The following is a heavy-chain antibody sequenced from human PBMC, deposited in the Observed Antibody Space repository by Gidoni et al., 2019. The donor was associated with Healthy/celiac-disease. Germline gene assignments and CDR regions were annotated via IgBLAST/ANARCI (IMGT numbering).Heavy chain of an antibody. CDR1: GFSLSTSGMC. D-gene: IGHD3-9*01. V-gene: IGHV2-70*01. CDR2: IDWDDEK. Sequence: QVTLRESGPALVKPTQTLTLTCTFSGFSLSTSGMCVSWIRQPPGKALEWLALIDWDDEKYYSTSLKTRLTISKDTSKNQVVLTMTNMDPVDTATYYCARIRSILTGYSPVYYFDYWGQGTLVTVSS. J-gene: IGHJ4*02. CDR3: ARIRSILTGYSPVYYFDY.